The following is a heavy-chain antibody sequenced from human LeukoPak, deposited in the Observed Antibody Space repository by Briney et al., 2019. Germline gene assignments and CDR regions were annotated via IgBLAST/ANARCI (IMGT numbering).Heavy chain of an antibody. CDR3: ARDLRSYAMAI. Sequence: GGSLRLSCAASGFTFDDYAMHWVRQAPGKGLEWVSGISWNSGSIGYADSVKGRFTISRDNAKNSLYLQMNSLRAEDTAVYYCARDLRSYAMAIWGQGITVTVSS. CDR1: GFTFDDYA. V-gene: IGHV3-9*01. CDR2: ISWNSGSI. J-gene: IGHJ6*02. D-gene: IGHD3-10*01.